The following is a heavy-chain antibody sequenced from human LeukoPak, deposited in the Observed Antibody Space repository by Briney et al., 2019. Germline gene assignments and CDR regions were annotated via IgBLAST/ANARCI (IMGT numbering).Heavy chain of an antibody. Sequence: GGSLRLSCAASGFTFSSYSMNWVRQAPGKGLEWVSSISSSSSYIYYADSVKGRFTISRDNAKNSLFLQMNSLRAEDTAVYYCAKDHTVVPATYAYYYYYMDVWGKGTTVTISS. CDR3: AKDHTVVPATYAYYYYYMDV. J-gene: IGHJ6*03. CDR2: ISSSSSYI. CDR1: GFTFSSYS. V-gene: IGHV3-21*01. D-gene: IGHD2-2*01.